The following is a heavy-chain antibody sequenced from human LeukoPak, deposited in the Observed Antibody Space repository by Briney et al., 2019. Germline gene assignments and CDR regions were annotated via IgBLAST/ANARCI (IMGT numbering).Heavy chain of an antibody. Sequence: GGSLRLSCAASGFTFSSYWMHWVRQAPGKGRVWVARTNRDGSSTAYADSVKGRFTISKDNAKNTLYLIMNSLRAEDTAVYYCARDSVEWYIFDYWGQGTLVTVSS. V-gene: IGHV3-74*01. CDR1: GFTFSSYW. J-gene: IGHJ4*02. CDR3: ARDSVEWYIFDY. CDR2: TNRDGSST. D-gene: IGHD3-3*01.